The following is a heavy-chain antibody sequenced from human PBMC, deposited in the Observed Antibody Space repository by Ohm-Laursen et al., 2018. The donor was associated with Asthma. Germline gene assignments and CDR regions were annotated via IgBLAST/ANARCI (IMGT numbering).Heavy chain of an antibody. CDR1: GYTFSRYS. CDR2: ISTASTFI. D-gene: IGHD1-26*01. CDR3: ARIGPEWELPGREYSLHH. V-gene: IGHV3-21*01. Sequence: SLRLSCAAFGYTFSRYSIHWVRQFPGKGLEWVASISTASTFIYYADSVRGRLTTSRDNAKNSVYLQMNSLRAEDTALYYCARIGPEWELPGREYSLHHWGEGTLVTVSS. J-gene: IGHJ1*01.